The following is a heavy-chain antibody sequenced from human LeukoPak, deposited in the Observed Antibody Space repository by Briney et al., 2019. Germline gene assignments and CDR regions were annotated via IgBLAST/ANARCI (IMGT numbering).Heavy chain of an antibody. V-gene: IGHV4-39*07. D-gene: IGHD3-10*01. CDR1: GGSISSSSYY. CDR2: IYYSGST. J-gene: IGHJ3*02. Sequence: SETLSLTCTVSGGSISSSSYYWGWIRQPPGKGLEWIGSIYYSGSTYYNPSLKSRVTISVDTSKNQFSLKLSSVTAADTAVYYCAREVRGVIFAFDIWGQGTMVTVSS. CDR3: AREVRGVIFAFDI.